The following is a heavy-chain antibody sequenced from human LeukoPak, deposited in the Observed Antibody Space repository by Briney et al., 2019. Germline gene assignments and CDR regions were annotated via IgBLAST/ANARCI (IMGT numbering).Heavy chain of an antibody. D-gene: IGHD3-10*01. V-gene: IGHV3-15*01. J-gene: IGHJ4*02. CDR1: GFTFSNAW. CDR2: IKSKTDGGTT. CDR3: TTGPWDYYGSGSAKEDY. Sequence: GGSLRLSCAASGFTFSNAWMSWVRQAPGKGLEWVGRIKSKTDGGTTGYAAPVKGRFTISRDDSKNTLYLQMNSLKTEDTAVYYCTTGPWDYYGSGSAKEDYWGQGTLVTVSS.